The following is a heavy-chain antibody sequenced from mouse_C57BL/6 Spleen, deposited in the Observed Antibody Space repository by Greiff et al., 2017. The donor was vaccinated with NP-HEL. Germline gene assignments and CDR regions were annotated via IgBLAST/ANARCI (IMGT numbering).Heavy chain of an antibody. Sequence: QVQLQQSGPGLVAPSQSLSITCTVSGFSLTSYGVSWVRQPPGKGLEWLGVIWGDGSTNYHSALLSRLSIIKDNSKSQVFLKLNSLQTDDTATYYCAKTGNYYGSSYWYFDVWGTGTTVTVSS. D-gene: IGHD1-1*01. V-gene: IGHV2-3*01. CDR3: AKTGNYYGSSYWYFDV. CDR2: IWGDGST. J-gene: IGHJ1*03. CDR1: GFSLTSYG.